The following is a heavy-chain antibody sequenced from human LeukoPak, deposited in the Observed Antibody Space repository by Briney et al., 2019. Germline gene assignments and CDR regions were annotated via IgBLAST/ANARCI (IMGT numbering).Heavy chain of an antibody. D-gene: IGHD1-26*01. Sequence: SETLSLTRTVSGGSISRYYWIWIRQPPGKGLEWIGYIYYNGNTKFNPSLKSRVTISQDTSKNQSSLKLNSVTAADTAVYYCARGVAGSGSTPNYWGQGTLVTVSS. CDR1: GGSISRYY. CDR2: IYYNGNT. CDR3: ARGVAGSGSTPNY. V-gene: IGHV4-59*01. J-gene: IGHJ4*02.